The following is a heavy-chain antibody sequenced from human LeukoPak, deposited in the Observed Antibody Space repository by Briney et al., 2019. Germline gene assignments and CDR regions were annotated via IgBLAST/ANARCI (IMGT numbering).Heavy chain of an antibody. V-gene: IGHV3-21*01. CDR2: ISSSSSYI. D-gene: IGHD3-10*01. J-gene: IGHJ6*02. CDR3: ARVYYYGSGSPTGHYYYGMDV. Sequence: GGSLRLSCAASGFTFSSYSMNWVRQAPGKGLEWVSSISSSSSYIYYADSVKGRFTISRDNAKNSLYLQMNSLRAEDTAVYYCARVYYYGSGSPTGHYYYGMDVWGQGTTVTVSS. CDR1: GFTFSSYS.